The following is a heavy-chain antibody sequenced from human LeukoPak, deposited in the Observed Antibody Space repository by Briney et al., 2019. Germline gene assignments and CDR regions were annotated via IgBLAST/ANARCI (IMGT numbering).Heavy chain of an antibody. CDR3: ARGGRYCSGGSCPKYGMDV. CDR2: IYYSGST. CDR1: GGSISSGGYY. J-gene: IGHJ6*02. Sequence: PSQTLSLTCTVSGGSISSGGYYWSWIRQHPGKGLEWIGYIYYSGSTYYNLSLKSRVTISVDTSKNQFSLKLSSVTAADTAVYYCARGGRYCSGGSCPKYGMDVWGQGTTVTVSS. D-gene: IGHD2-15*01. V-gene: IGHV4-31*03.